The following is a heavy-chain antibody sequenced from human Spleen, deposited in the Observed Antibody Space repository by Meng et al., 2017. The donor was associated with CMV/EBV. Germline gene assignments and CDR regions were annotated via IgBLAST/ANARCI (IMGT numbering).Heavy chain of an antibody. V-gene: IGHV3-21*01. CDR3: ARLSGYCSSTSCYFGGMDV. CDR1: GFTFSSYE. Sequence: GESLKISCAASGFTFSSYEMSWVRQAPGKGLEWVSSISSSSSYIYYADSVKGRFTISRDNAKNSLYLQMNSLRAEDTAVYYCARLSGYCSSTSCYFGGMDVWGQGTTVTVSS. J-gene: IGHJ6*02. CDR2: ISSSSSYI. D-gene: IGHD2-2*01.